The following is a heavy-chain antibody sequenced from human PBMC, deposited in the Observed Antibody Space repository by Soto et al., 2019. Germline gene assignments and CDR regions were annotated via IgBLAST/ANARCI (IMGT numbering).Heavy chain of an antibody. Sequence: GGSLRLSCAASGFTFSNYEFNWVRQAPGKGLEWVSYIGSNEIHVSYADSVRGRFTTFRDNAKNSLYLQMNSLGAEDTAIYYCAREKANCGGDGNDDWGQGPQVTVYS. D-gene: IGHD2-21*02. CDR3: AREKANCGGDGNDD. CDR1: GFTFSNYE. J-gene: IGHJ4*02. V-gene: IGHV3-48*03. CDR2: IGSNEIHV.